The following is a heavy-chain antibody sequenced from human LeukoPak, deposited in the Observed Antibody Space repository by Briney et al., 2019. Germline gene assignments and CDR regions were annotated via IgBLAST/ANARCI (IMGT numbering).Heavy chain of an antibody. J-gene: IGHJ3*02. CDR1: GYIFTSYW. D-gene: IGHD6-13*01. Sequence: GESLKISCKGSGYIFTSYWIGRVRQMPGKGLEWMGIIYRGDSDTRYSPSFQGQVTISADKFVNTAYLQWNYLKDSDTAMYFCARRSSVASAGPDAFDIWGQGTIVTVS. V-gene: IGHV5-51*01. CDR3: ARRSSVASAGPDAFDI. CDR2: IYRGDSDT.